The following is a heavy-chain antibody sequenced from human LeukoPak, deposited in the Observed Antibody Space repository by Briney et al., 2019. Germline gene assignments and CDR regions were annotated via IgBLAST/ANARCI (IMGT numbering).Heavy chain of an antibody. D-gene: IGHD5-24*01. Sequence: PGGSLRLSCAASGFTFSSYGMHWVRQAPGKGLEWVSFIPYDGSKQYYADSVKGRFTISRDNSKNTLCLQLNSLRAEDTALYYCAKEDRGPLEMTTTKGLDYWGQGTLVTASS. J-gene: IGHJ4*02. CDR3: AKEDRGPLEMTTTKGLDY. CDR2: IPYDGSKQ. V-gene: IGHV3-30*02. CDR1: GFTFSSYG.